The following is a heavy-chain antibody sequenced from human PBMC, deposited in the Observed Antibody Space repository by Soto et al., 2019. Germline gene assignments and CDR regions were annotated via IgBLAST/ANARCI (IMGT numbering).Heavy chain of an antibody. D-gene: IGHD2-15*01. CDR2: ISGSGGGT. Sequence: EVQLLESGGGLVQPWGSLRLSCAASGFTFSSHAMRWVRQAPGKGLEWVSAISGSGGGTYYADSVRGRFTISRDNSKNTVYLQMSSLRAEDTADYYCTKALCVGGSGRTTDWGQGTMGIVSS. CDR3: TKALCVGGSGRTTD. J-gene: IGHJ4*02. CDR1: GFTFSSHA. V-gene: IGHV3-23*01.